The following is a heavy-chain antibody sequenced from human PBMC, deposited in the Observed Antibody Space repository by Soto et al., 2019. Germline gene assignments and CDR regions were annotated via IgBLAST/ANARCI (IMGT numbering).Heavy chain of an antibody. CDR1: GASMSSYY. J-gene: IGHJ5*02. CDR2: IFHTGSS. CDR3: ARLPFPWGWFDP. Sequence: SETLSLSCNVSGASMSSYYWSWVRQPPGKGLEWIGYIFHTGSSNYSPSLKSRVTISIHTSKNQFSLRLSFLTVADTAVYYCARLPFPWGWFDPWGQGTLVTVSS. V-gene: IGHV4-59*01. D-gene: IGHD3-16*01.